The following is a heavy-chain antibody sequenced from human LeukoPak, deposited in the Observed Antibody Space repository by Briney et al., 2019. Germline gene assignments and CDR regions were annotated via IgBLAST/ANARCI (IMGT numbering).Heavy chain of an antibody. D-gene: IGHD5-12*01. CDR3: ARASPRGATDWFDP. Sequence: GASVKVSCKASGYTFTGYYMHWVRQAPGQGLEWMGIINPSGGRTAYAQKFQGRVTMTRDTSSSTVYMELSSLRSEDTAVYYCARASPRGATDWFDPWGQGTLVTVSS. CDR1: GYTFTGYY. J-gene: IGHJ5*02. CDR2: INPSGGRT. V-gene: IGHV1-46*01.